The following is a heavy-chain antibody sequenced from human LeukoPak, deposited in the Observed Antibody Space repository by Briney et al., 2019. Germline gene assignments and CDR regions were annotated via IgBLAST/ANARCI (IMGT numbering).Heavy chain of an antibody. Sequence: ASVKVSCKASGYTFTDYYIHWVRQAPGQGLEWMGWTNPNSGDTNYAQKFQGRVTMTRDTSISTAYMELSRLRSDDTAVYYCARARGYSGYDLYYFDYWGQGTLVTVSS. CDR1: GYTFTDYY. D-gene: IGHD5-12*01. CDR2: TNPNSGDT. V-gene: IGHV1-2*02. CDR3: ARARGYSGYDLYYFDY. J-gene: IGHJ4*02.